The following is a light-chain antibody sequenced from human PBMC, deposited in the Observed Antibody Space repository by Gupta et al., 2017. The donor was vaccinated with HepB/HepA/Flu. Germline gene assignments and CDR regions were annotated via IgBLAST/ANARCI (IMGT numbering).Light chain of an antibody. Sequence: DIHLTQSPSFLSASVGDRVTISCRASHDISRYLDWYHQSPGKAPKLLIYDASTLQTGVPSRFSGSGSGTEFTLTVSSLQPEDFGTYYCQHYHSYPITFGQGTRLEIK. J-gene: IGKJ5*01. CDR3: QHYHSYPIT. CDR2: DAS. V-gene: IGKV1-9*01. CDR1: HDISRY.